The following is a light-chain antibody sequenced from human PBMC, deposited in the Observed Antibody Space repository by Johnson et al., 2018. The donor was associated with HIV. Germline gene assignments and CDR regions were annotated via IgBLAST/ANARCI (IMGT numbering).Light chain of an antibody. CDR3: GTWDSSLSACV. Sequence: QSVLTQPPSVSAAPGQKVTISCSGSSSNIGNNYVSWYQQLPGTAPKLLIYDNNKRPSGIPDRFSGSKSGTSATLAITGLQTGDEADYYCGTWDSSLSACVIGTGTQVTV. V-gene: IGLV1-51*01. J-gene: IGLJ1*01. CDR2: DNN. CDR1: SSNIGNNY.